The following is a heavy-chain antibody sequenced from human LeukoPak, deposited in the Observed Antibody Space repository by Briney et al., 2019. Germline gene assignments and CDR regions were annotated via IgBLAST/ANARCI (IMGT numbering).Heavy chain of an antibody. Sequence: PSETLSLTCTVSGYSISSGYYWGWIRQPPGKGLEWIGTIYHSGSTYYNPSLKSRVTISVDTSKNQFSLKLSSVTAADTAVYYCARLGVVPAAYFDYWGQGTLVTVSS. CDR1: GYSISSGYY. CDR2: IYHSGST. V-gene: IGHV4-38-2*02. J-gene: IGHJ4*02. CDR3: ARLGVVPAAYFDY. D-gene: IGHD2-2*01.